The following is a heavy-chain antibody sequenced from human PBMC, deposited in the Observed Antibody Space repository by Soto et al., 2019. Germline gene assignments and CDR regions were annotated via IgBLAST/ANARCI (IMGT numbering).Heavy chain of an antibody. CDR1: GFTFSSSA. CDR3: ARLTTS. J-gene: IGHJ1*01. Sequence: GGSLRLSCAASGFTFSSSAMSWVRQAPGKGLEWVSTTSNGGVYYTDSVKGRFTISRDNSKNTLYLQMNSLRVDDTAIYYCARLTTSWAQGALVTVSS. CDR2: TSNGGV. V-gene: IGHV3-23*01.